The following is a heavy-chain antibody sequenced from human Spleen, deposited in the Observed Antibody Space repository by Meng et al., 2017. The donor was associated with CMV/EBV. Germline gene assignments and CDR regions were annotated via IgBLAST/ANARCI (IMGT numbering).Heavy chain of an antibody. CDR2: IKQDGSER. Sequence: GESLKISCAASGFTFSTYWMTWVRQAPGKGLEWVAIIKQDGSERYYADSVKGRFTISRDNAKNSLYLQMNSLRAEDTAFYYCAKNTWRHWGQGTLVTVSS. CDR3: AKNTWRH. V-gene: IGHV3-7*03. J-gene: IGHJ4*02. CDR1: GFTFSTYW. D-gene: IGHD2/OR15-2a*01.